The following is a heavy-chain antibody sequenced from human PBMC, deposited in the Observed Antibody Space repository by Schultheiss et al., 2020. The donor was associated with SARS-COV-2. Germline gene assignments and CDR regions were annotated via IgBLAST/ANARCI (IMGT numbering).Heavy chain of an antibody. CDR1: GGSFSGYY. J-gene: IGHJ4*02. Sequence: SETLSLTCAVYGGSFSGYYWSWIRQPPGKGLEWIGYIYYSGSTNYNPSLKSRVTISVDTSKNQFSLKLSSVTAADTAVYYCARAPVWGSYRYGFDYWGQGTLVTVSS. V-gene: IGHV4-59*01. D-gene: IGHD3-16*02. CDR2: IYYSGST. CDR3: ARAPVWGSYRYGFDY.